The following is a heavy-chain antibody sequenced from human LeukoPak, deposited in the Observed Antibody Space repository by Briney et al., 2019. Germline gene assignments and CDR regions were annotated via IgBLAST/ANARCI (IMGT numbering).Heavy chain of an antibody. CDR2: INPNSGGT. CDR3: ARKGSGYDQWGEYYFDY. J-gene: IGHJ4*02. D-gene: IGHD5-12*01. CDR1: GYTFTGYY. V-gene: IGHV1-2*02. Sequence: ASVKVSCKASGYTFTGYYMHWVRQAPGQGLEWMGWINPNSGGTNYAQKFQGRVTVTRDTSISTAYMELSRLRSDDTAVYYCARKGSGYDQWGEYYFDYWGQGTLVTVSS.